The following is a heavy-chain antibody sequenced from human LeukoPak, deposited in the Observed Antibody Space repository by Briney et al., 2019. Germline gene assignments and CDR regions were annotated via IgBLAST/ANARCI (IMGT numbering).Heavy chain of an antibody. Sequence: ASVKVSCKASGYTFTGYYMHWVRQAPGQGLEWMGWINPNSGGTNYAQKFQGRVTMTRDTSISTAYMELSRLRSDDTAVYYCARDPNIVVVAAAISFDYWGQGTLVTVSS. CDR2: INPNSGGT. V-gene: IGHV1-2*02. CDR3: ARDPNIVVVAAAISFDY. CDR1: GYTFTGYY. D-gene: IGHD2-2*02. J-gene: IGHJ4*02.